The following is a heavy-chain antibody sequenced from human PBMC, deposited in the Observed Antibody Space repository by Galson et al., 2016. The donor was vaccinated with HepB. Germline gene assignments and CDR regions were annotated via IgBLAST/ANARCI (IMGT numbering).Heavy chain of an antibody. CDR3: ASLPHILTGYPRRDY. J-gene: IGHJ4*02. Sequence: SETLSLTCTVSGGSISSSSYYWGWIRQPPGKGLEWIGSIYYSGSTYYNPSLKSRVSISVDTSKNQFSLKLSSVTAADTAVYYCASLPHILTGYPRRDYWGQGTLVTVSS. CDR2: IYYSGST. CDR1: GGSISSSSYY. V-gene: IGHV4-39*07. D-gene: IGHD3-9*01.